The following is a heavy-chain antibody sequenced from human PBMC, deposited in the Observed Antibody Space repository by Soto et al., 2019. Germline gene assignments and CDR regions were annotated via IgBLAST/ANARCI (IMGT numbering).Heavy chain of an antibody. D-gene: IGHD6-6*01. CDR2: VYYSGST. CDR3: ARQGGSSSGFYYYYYYMDV. CDR1: GGSISSRSYY. V-gene: IGHV4-39*01. J-gene: IGHJ6*03. Sequence: ASETLSLTCTVSGGSISSRSYYWGWIRQPPGRGLEWIGSVYYSGSTYYNASLKSRVIISVDTSKNQFSLKVTSVTAADTAVYYCARQGGSSSGFYYYYYYMDVWGKGTTVTVSS.